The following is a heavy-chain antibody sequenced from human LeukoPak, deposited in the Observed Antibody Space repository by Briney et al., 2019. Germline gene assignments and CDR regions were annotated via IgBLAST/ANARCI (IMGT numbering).Heavy chain of an antibody. CDR3: ARRIARAFDI. D-gene: IGHD2-15*01. J-gene: IGHJ3*02. V-gene: IGHV4-34*01. Sequence: SETLSLTCAVYGGSSSGYYWSWIRQPPGKGLEWIGEINHSGSTNYNPSLKSRVTISVDTSKNQFSLKLSSVTAADTAVYYCARRIARAFDIWGQGTMVTVSS. CDR2: INHSGST. CDR1: GGSSSGYY.